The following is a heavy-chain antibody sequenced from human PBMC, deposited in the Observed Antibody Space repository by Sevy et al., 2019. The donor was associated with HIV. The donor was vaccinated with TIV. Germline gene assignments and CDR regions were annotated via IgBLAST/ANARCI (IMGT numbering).Heavy chain of an antibody. V-gene: IGHV3-30*03. CDR3: ARDRGEILSSAFDY. J-gene: IGHJ4*02. CDR1: GFTFSDYR. D-gene: IGHD3-16*01. Sequence: GGSLRLSCAASGFTFSDYRLHWVRQAPGKGLEWVAVISYDGRNNKYNADSVKGRFTISRDYSKNTVYLQMNSLRAEDTVIYYCARDRGEILSSAFDYWGQGTLVTVSS. CDR2: ISYDGRNNK.